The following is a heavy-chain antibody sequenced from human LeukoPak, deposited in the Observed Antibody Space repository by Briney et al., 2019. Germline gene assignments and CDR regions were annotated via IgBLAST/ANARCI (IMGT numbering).Heavy chain of an antibody. CDR2: IRYDGSNK. CDR3: ARDQYYYESSGLQRGAFDI. D-gene: IGHD3-22*01. V-gene: IGHV3-30*02. Sequence: GGSLRLSCAASGFTFSSYGMHWVRQAPGKGLEWVAFIRYDGSNKYYADSVKGRFTISRDNAKNSLYLQMNSLRAEDTAVYYCARDQYYYESSGLQRGAFDIWGQGTMVTVSS. CDR1: GFTFSSYG. J-gene: IGHJ3*02.